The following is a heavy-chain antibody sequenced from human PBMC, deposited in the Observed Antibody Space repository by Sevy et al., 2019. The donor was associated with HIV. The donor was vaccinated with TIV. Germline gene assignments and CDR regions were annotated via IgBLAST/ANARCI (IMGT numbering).Heavy chain of an antibody. CDR1: GFTFSSYV. Sequence: GGSLRLSCAASGFTFSSYVMHWVRQAPGKGLEWVAVISYDGSNKYYADSVKGRFTISRDNSKNTLYLQMNSLRAEDTAVYYCAREWMRKIDAFDIWGQGTMVTVSS. J-gene: IGHJ3*02. CDR2: ISYDGSNK. CDR3: AREWMRKIDAFDI. D-gene: IGHD5-12*01. V-gene: IGHV3-30-3*01.